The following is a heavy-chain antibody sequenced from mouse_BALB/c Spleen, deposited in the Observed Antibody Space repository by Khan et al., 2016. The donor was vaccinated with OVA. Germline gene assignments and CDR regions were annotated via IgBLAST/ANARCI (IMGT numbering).Heavy chain of an antibody. Sequence: EVELVESGGGLVKPGGSLKLSCVASGFTFSSYAMSWVRQTPEKRLEWVATISSGGSYTYYPDSVKGRFTISRDNAKNTLYLQMSSLRSEDTAMYYCARQGGYWGQGTLVTVSA. CDR1: GFTFSSYA. J-gene: IGHJ3*02. V-gene: IGHV5-9-3*01. CDR3: ARQGGY. CDR2: ISSGGSYT.